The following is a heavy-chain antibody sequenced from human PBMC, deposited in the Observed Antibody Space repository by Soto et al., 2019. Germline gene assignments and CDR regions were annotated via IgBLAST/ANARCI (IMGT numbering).Heavy chain of an antibody. J-gene: IGHJ4*02. CDR3: AKADPGGRCSGICYPDY. Sequence: QVHLVESGGGVVQLGQSLRLSCAASGFTFSTYAMHWLRQAPGKGRGGGPIISYDSINKFYADSVKGRFTISRDNSKNTLYLQMNSLTPEDTAVYYCAKADPGGRCSGICYPDYWGQGTLVTVSS. CDR2: ISYDSINK. D-gene: IGHD2-15*01. CDR1: GFTFSTYA. V-gene: IGHV3-30*18.